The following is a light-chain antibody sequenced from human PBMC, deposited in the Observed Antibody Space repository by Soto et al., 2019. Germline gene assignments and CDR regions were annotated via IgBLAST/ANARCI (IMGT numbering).Light chain of an antibody. CDR1: QSISSR. CDR2: DAS. V-gene: IGKV1-5*01. J-gene: IGKJ1*01. Sequence: DIQMTQSPSTLSASVGDRATITCRASQSISSRLAWYQQKPGKAPKLLIYDASSLESGVPSRFSGSGSGTEFTLTISSLQPDDFATYYCQQYNSYSGTFGQGTKVEIK. CDR3: QQYNSYSGT.